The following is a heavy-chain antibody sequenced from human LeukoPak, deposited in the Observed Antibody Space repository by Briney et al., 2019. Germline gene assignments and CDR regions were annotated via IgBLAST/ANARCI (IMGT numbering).Heavy chain of an antibody. D-gene: IGHD1/OR15-1a*01. CDR2: IKQDGSEK. Sequence: GGSLRLSCAASGFTFSSYWMSWVRQAPGKGLEWVASIKQDGSEKYCVDSVKGRFTISRDNAKNSLYLLMNSLRAEDTAVYYCARDAYNWNIDVFDIWGQGTMVTVSS. V-gene: IGHV3-7*01. CDR1: GFTFSSYW. J-gene: IGHJ3*02. CDR3: ARDAYNWNIDVFDI.